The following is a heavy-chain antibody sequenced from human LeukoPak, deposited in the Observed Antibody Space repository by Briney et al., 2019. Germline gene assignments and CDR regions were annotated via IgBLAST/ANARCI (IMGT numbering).Heavy chain of an antibody. J-gene: IGHJ4*02. D-gene: IGHD2-15*01. CDR2: IKNKNTGETT. CDR3: TRAIGGGRDPDLDY. V-gene: IGHV3-15*01. Sequence: GGSLRLSCAASGFTFSDAWMSWVRQAPGKGLEWVGRIKNKNTGETTDYAAPVKGRFTISRDDSKNTLYLQMNSLKSEDTAVYYCTRAIGGGRDPDLDYWGQGTLVTVSS. CDR1: GFTFSDAW.